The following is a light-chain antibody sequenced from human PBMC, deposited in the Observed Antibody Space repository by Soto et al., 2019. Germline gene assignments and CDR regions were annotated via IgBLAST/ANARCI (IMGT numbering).Light chain of an antibody. CDR3: CSYAGSSTYGVV. CDR1: SSDVGSYNL. CDR2: EGS. J-gene: IGLJ2*01. V-gene: IGLV2-23*01. Sequence: QSALTQPASVSGSPGQSITISCTGTSSDVGSYNLVSWYQQHPGKAPKLMIYEGSKRPSGVSNRFSGSKSGNTASLTISGLQAEDEADYYCCSYAGSSTYGVVFGGGTKFIVL.